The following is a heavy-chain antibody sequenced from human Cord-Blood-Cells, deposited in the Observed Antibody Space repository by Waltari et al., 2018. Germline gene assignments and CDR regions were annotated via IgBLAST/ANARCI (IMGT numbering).Heavy chain of an antibody. CDR1: GYSISSGYY. V-gene: IGHV4-38-2*01. CDR2: IYHSGST. CDR3: ARGSGHSSGWYDDY. Sequence: QVQLQESGPGLVKPSETLSLTCAVSGYSISSGYYWGWLRQPPGKGLEWIGSIYHSGSTYYNPSLKSRVTISVDTSKNQFSLKLSSVTAADTAVYYCARGSGHSSGWYDDYWGQGTLVTVSS. D-gene: IGHD6-19*01. J-gene: IGHJ4*02.